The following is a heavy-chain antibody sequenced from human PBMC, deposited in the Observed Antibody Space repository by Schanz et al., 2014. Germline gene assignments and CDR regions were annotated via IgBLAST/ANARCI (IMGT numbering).Heavy chain of an antibody. CDR3: AKDRGDGYSNGIFQY. CDR2: ISYDGTNE. V-gene: IGHV3-30*18. CDR1: GFTFSQYG. J-gene: IGHJ4*02. Sequence: QVFLAESGGGVVQPGRSLRLSCAASGFTFSQYGMHWVRQAPGKGLEWVAVISYDGTNEYYAESVKGRFTISRDNAKNTFYLHMNSLRNEDTAVYFCAKDRGDGYSNGIFQYWGLGTLVNVSS. D-gene: IGHD5-18*01.